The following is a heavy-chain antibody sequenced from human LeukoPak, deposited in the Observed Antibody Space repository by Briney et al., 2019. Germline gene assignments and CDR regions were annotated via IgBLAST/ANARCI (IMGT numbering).Heavy chain of an antibody. CDR1: GFTFSSYE. CDR3: ARDKRGSGYYGTTYYFDY. J-gene: IGHJ4*02. CDR2: ISSSGSTI. Sequence: PGGSLRLSCAASGFTFSSYEMNWVRQAPGKGPEWVSYISSSGSTIYYADSVKGRFTISRDNAKNSLYLQMNSLRAEDTAVYYCARDKRGSGYYGTTYYFDYWGQGTLVTVSS. V-gene: IGHV3-48*03. D-gene: IGHD3-3*01.